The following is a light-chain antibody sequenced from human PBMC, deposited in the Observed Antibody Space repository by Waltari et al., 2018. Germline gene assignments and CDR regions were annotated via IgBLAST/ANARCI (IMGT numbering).Light chain of an antibody. CDR1: QSVLYNSNDKNY. V-gene: IGKV4-1*01. Sequence: DIVMTQSPDSLAVSLGERATINCRSSQSVLYNSNDKNYLAWYQQKPGQPPKLLIYWASTRDSGGPDRFSGSGSVTDFTLTISSLQAEDVAVYYCQQYYSRRTFGQGTKVEIK. CDR2: WAS. CDR3: QQYYSRRT. J-gene: IGKJ1*01.